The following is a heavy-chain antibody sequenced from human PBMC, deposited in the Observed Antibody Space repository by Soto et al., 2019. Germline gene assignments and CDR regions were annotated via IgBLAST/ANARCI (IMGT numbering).Heavy chain of an antibody. CDR2: ISAYNGNT. V-gene: IGHV1-18*01. J-gene: IGHJ4*02. CDR3: ARAYCSGGSCYFPTDY. Sequence: QVPLVQSGAEVKKPGASVKVSCKASGYTFTSYGISWVRQAPGQGLEWMGWISAYNGNTNYAQKLQGRVTMTTDTSTSTAYMELRSLRSDDTAVYYCARAYCSGGSCYFPTDYWGQGTLVTVSS. D-gene: IGHD2-15*01. CDR1: GYTFTSYG.